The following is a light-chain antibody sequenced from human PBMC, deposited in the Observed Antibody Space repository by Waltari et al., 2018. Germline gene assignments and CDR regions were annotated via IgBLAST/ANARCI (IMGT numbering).Light chain of an antibody. CDR1: NSNIGANF. V-gene: IGLV1-47*01. J-gene: IGLJ1*01. CDR3: AAWDDTLSGHSV. CDR2: GND. Sequence: QSVLTQPPSASGTPGQRVPISCSGSNSNIGANFVYWSRQFPGPSPKLLIYGNDKRPSGVPDRFSGSKSGSSASLVISGLRSEDEADYYCAAWDDTLSGHSVFGTGTKVTVL.